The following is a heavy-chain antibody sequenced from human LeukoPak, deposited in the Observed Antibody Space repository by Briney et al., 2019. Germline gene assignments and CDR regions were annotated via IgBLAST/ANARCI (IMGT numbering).Heavy chain of an antibody. V-gene: IGHV1-18*01. CDR2: ISAYNGNT. J-gene: IGHJ4*02. Sequence: ASVKVSCKASGYTFTSYGISWVRHAPGQGLEWMGWISAYNGNTNYAQKLQGRVTMTTDTSTSTAYMELRSLRSDDTAVYYCARDQYSSGWYPSDYWGQGTLVTVSS. CDR1: GYTFTSYG. D-gene: IGHD6-19*01. CDR3: ARDQYSSGWYPSDY.